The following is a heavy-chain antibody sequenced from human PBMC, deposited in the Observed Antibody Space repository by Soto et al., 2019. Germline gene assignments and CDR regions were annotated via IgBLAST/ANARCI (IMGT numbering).Heavy chain of an antibody. CDR2: ISWKSSSI. CDR3: AKDIVVGDGWYTSYYYYGMDV. V-gene: IGHV3-9*01. Sequence: PGGSLRLSCAASGFTFDDYAMHWVRQVPGKGLEWVSGISWKSSSIGYADSVKGRFTISRDNAKNSLYLQMNSLRAEDTALYYCAKDIVVGDGWYTSYYYYGMDVWGQGTTVTVSS. D-gene: IGHD6-19*01. J-gene: IGHJ6*02. CDR1: GFTFDDYA.